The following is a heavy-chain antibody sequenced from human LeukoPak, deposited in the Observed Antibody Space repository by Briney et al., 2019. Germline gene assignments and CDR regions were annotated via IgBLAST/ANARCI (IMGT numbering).Heavy chain of an antibody. CDR2: ISSSSSYI. CDR1: GFTFSSYS. CDR3: ARDAYDSSGDLRRGYYYYGMDV. V-gene: IGHV3-21*01. J-gene: IGHJ6*02. Sequence: GGSLRLSCAASGFTFSSYSMNWVRQAPGKGLEWVSSISSSSSYIYYADSVKGRFTISRDNAKNSLYLQMNGPRAEDTAVYYCARDAYDSSGDLRRGYYYYGMDVWGQGTTVTVSS. D-gene: IGHD3-22*01.